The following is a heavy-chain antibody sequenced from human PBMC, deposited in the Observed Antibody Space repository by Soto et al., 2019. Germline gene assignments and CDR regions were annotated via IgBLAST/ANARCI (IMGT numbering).Heavy chain of an antibody. CDR1: GFTFSSYS. J-gene: IGHJ4*02. Sequence: GGSLRLSCAASGFTFSSYSMNWVRQAPGKGLEWVSYISSSSSTIYYADSVKGRFTISRDNAKNSLYLQMNSLRDEDTAVYYCATGYSSSTKEFDYWGQGTLVTVSS. V-gene: IGHV3-48*02. CDR3: ATGYSSSTKEFDY. CDR2: ISSSSSTI. D-gene: IGHD6-13*01.